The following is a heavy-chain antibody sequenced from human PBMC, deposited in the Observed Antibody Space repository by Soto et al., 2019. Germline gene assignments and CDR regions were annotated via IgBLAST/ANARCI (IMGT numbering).Heavy chain of an antibody. CDR3: AKAPHKYYYDSSGFGAFDI. V-gene: IGHV3-23*01. D-gene: IGHD3-22*01. Sequence: GGSLRLSCAASGFTFSSYAMSWVRQAPGKGLEWVSAISGSGGSTYYADSVKGRFTISRDHSKNTLYLQMNSLRAEDTAVYYCAKAPHKYYYDSSGFGAFDIWGQGTMVT. CDR1: GFTFSSYA. CDR2: ISGSGGST. J-gene: IGHJ3*02.